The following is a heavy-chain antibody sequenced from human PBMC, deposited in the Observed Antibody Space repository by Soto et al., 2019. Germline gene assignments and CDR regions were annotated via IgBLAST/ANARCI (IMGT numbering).Heavy chain of an antibody. Sequence: PGGSLRLSCAASGFTFSSYGMHWVRQAPGKGLEWVAVISYDGSNKYYADSVKGRFTISRDNSKNTLYLQMNSLRAEDTAVYYCAKDTTMVREGPGYWGQGTLVTVSS. D-gene: IGHD3-10*01. V-gene: IGHV3-30*18. J-gene: IGHJ4*02. CDR1: GFTFSSYG. CDR2: ISYDGSNK. CDR3: AKDTTMVREGPGY.